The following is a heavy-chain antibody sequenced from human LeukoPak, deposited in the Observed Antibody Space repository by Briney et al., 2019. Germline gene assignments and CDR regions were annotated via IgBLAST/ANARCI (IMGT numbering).Heavy chain of an antibody. D-gene: IGHD3-22*01. CDR3: ARASDSSGYYDIWLDFDY. CDR2: IIPILGIA. J-gene: IGHJ4*02. Sequence: SVKVSCKASGGTFSSYAISWVRQAPGQGLEWMGRIIPILGIANYAQKFQGRVTITADKSTSTAYMELSSLRSEDTAVYYCARASDSSGYYDIWLDFDYWGQGTLVTVSS. V-gene: IGHV1-69*04. CDR1: GGTFSSYA.